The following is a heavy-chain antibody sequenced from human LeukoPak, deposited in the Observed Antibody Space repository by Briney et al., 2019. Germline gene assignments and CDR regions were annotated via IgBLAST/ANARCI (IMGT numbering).Heavy chain of an antibody. J-gene: IGHJ6*03. CDR2: IGTAGDR. CDR3: ARGGSLYDASYYYYLDV. D-gene: IGHD2/OR15-2a*01. V-gene: IGHV3-13*01. CDR1: GFTFRNYD. Sequence: GGSLRLSCAASGFTFRNYDMHWVRQASGKGLEWVSAIGTAGDRSYPVSGKGRFTISRENAKNSLFLQMNNLTAGDAAVYYCARGGSLYDASYYYYLDVWGKGTRVTVSS.